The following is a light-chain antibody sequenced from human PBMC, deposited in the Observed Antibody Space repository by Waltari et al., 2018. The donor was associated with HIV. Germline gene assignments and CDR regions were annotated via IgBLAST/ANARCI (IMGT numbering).Light chain of an antibody. V-gene: IGLV2-14*01. Sequence: QSVLTQPASMSGSPGQSITISCTGYSLDIGLYALVSWYQHLPNTAPQLIISGVDRRPPGITSRFSASKSGDVASLTISGLQAEDEADYYCTSHTLTRVLVFGGGTRLTVL. CDR2: GVD. CDR3: TSHTLTRVLV. J-gene: IGLJ3*02. CDR1: SLDIGLYAL.